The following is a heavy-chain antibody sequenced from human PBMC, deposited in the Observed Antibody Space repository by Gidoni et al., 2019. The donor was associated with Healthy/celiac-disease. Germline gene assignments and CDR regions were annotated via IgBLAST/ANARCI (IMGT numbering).Heavy chain of an antibody. CDR3: AKDLAYSSGWVKEISHFDY. Sequence: EVQLLESGGGLVQPGGSLRLSCAASGFTFSSYAIRWVRQAPGKGLEWVSAISGSGGSTYYADSVKGRFTISRDNSKNTLYLQMNSLRAEDTAVYYCAKDLAYSSGWVKEISHFDYWGQGTLVTVSS. CDR2: ISGSGGST. V-gene: IGHV3-23*01. J-gene: IGHJ4*02. CDR1: GFTFSSYA. D-gene: IGHD6-19*01.